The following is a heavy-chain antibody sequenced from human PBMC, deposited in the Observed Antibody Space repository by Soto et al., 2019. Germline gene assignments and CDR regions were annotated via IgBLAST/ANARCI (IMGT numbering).Heavy chain of an antibody. D-gene: IGHD6-19*01. CDR3: GREYNTGWST. CDR1: GDSVSNNSAA. Sequence: QVQLQQSGPGLVKPSQTLSLTCAISGDSVSNNSAAWNWIRQSPSRGLEWLGRTYYRSKWYNEYALSVKSRITINPATSKNQFSLQLNSVTPDDTAVYYCGREYNTGWSTWGQGTLVTVSS. V-gene: IGHV6-1*01. CDR2: TYYRSKWYN. J-gene: IGHJ4*02.